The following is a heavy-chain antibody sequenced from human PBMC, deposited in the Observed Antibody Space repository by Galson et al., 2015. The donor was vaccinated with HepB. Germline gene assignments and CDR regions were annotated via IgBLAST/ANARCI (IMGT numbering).Heavy chain of an antibody. CDR3: ARSYNWNYYYYYGMDV. Sequence: SLRLSCAASGFTFSSYAMHWVRQAPGKGLEWVAVISYDGSNKYYADSVKGRFTISRDNSKNTLYQQMNSLRAEDTAVYYCARSYNWNYYYYYGMDVWGQGTTVTVSS. J-gene: IGHJ6*02. CDR2: ISYDGSNK. CDR1: GFTFSSYA. V-gene: IGHV3-30*04. D-gene: IGHD1-20*01.